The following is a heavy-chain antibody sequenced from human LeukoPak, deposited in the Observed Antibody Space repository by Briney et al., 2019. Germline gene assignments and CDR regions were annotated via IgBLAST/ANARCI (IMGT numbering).Heavy chain of an antibody. CDR3: SRGEGDDY. CDR2: INGDESEK. Sequence: GGSLRLSCAASGFTFSSYWMSWVRQAPGKGLEWVANINGDESEKYYVDSVKARFTISRDNAKNSLYLQMNSRRVDDTARYYCSRGEGDDYWVQGTLVTVSS. V-gene: IGHV3-7*01. CDR1: GFTFSSYW. J-gene: IGHJ4*02. D-gene: IGHD3-10*01.